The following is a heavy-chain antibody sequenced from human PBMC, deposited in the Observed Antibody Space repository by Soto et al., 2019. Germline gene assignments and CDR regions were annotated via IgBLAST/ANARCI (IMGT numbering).Heavy chain of an antibody. Sequence: QVQLVQSGAEVKKPGASVKVSCKASGYTFTSYGISWVRQAPGQGLEWMGWISAYNGNTNYAQKLQGRVTMTTDTSTSTAYMELRGLGSDDTAMYDRASAPRSSWYAPWGQGTLVTVSS. CDR1: GYTFTSYG. J-gene: IGHJ5*02. V-gene: IGHV1-18*01. CDR3: ASAPRSSWYAP. D-gene: IGHD6-13*01. CDR2: ISAYNGNT.